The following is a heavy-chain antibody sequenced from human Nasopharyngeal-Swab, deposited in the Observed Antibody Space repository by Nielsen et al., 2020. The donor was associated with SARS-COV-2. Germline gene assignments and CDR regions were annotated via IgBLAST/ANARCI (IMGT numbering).Heavy chain of an antibody. CDR1: GFIFSSYS. Sequence: GESPKTSCAAPGFIFSSYSMNRVRQAPGKGREWVSSTSSSSYIYYADSVKGRFTISRDNAKNSLYLQMNSLRAEDTAVYYCARSQGERRAGAFDIWGQGTMVTVSS. CDR2: TSSSSYI. D-gene: IGHD1-1*01. J-gene: IGHJ3*02. CDR3: ARSQGERRAGAFDI. V-gene: IGHV3-21*01.